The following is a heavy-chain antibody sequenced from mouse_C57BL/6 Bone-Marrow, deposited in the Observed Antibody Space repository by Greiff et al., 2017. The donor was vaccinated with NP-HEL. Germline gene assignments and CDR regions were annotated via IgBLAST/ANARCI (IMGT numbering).Heavy chain of an antibody. CDR1: GFTFSDYY. CDR3: ARRGGYDVRAFAY. J-gene: IGHJ3*01. D-gene: IGHD2-2*01. Sequence: EVQLVESGGGLVQPGGSLKLSCAASGFTFSDYYMYWVRQTPEKRLEWVAYISNGGGSTYYPDTVKGRFTISRDNAKNTLYLQMSRLKSEDTAMYYCARRGGYDVRAFAYWGQGTLVTVSA. CDR2: ISNGGGST. V-gene: IGHV5-12*01.